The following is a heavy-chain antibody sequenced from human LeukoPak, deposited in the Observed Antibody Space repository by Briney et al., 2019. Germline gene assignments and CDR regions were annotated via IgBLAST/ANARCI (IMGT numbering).Heavy chain of an antibody. CDR2: IYPGDSDT. CDR1: GYSFTSYW. CDR3: ARPEEHGDYVHDAFDI. Sequence: GESLKISCKGSGYSFTSYWISWVRQMPGKGLEWMGIIYPGDSDTRYSPSFQGQVTISADKTISTAYLQWSSLKASDTAMYYCARPEEHGDYVHDAFDIWGQGTMVTVSS. D-gene: IGHD4-17*01. V-gene: IGHV5-51*01. J-gene: IGHJ3*02.